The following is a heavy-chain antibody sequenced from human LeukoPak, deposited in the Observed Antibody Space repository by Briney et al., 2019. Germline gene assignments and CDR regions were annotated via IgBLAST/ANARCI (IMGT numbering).Heavy chain of an antibody. D-gene: IGHD3-3*02. V-gene: IGHV4-59*01. J-gene: IGHJ4*02. CDR1: GGSISSYY. CDR2: IYYSGST. Sequence: SETLSLTCTVSGGSISSYYWSWIRQPPGKGLEWIGYIYYSGSTNYNPSLKSRVTISVDTSKNQFSLKLSSVTAADTAVYYCARAILNYYFDYWGQGTLVTVSS. CDR3: ARAILNYYFDY.